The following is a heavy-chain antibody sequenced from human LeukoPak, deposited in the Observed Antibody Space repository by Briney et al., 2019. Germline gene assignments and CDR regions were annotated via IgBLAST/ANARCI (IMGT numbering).Heavy chain of an antibody. CDR3: AREGGPYRPLDC. Sequence: PSETLSLTCGVSGGSITNTNYWTWVRQPPGKGLEWIGEVNLQGSTNYNPSLMGRVAISVDKSENHISLQLTSVTAADTAVYYCAREGGPYRPLDCSGQGTLVTVSS. J-gene: IGHJ4*02. V-gene: IGHV4-4*02. CDR1: GGSITNTNY. CDR2: VNLQGST.